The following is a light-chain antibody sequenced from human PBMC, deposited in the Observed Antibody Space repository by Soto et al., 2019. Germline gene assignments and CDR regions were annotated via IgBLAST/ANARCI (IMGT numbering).Light chain of an antibody. Sequence: EIVLTQSPATLSLSPGERATLSCRASQSVSSYLAWYQQKPGQAPRLLIYDASNRATGISARFSGSGSGTDFTLTISSIEPEDVAVYYCQQRSKWPPELTFGQGTRLEIK. CDR2: DAS. CDR1: QSVSSY. CDR3: QQRSKWPPELT. V-gene: IGKV3-11*01. J-gene: IGKJ5*01.